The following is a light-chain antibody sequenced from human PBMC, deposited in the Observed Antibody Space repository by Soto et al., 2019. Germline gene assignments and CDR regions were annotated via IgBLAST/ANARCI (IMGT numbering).Light chain of an antibody. V-gene: IGKV1-5*01. J-gene: IGKJ1*01. Sequence: IQMTPSPSTLSASVGDRVTITCRANQSIITCWAWYQQKPGKPPKLLIYDASTLESGVPSRFRGSGSGTEFPLTISILQPDDFATYYCQQYNSYSTFGQGTKVDI. CDR2: DAS. CDR1: QSIITC. CDR3: QQYNSYST.